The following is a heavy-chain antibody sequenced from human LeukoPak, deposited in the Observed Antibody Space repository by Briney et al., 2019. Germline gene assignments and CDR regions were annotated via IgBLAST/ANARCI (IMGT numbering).Heavy chain of an antibody. J-gene: IGHJ4*02. CDR2: IYYSGST. V-gene: IGHV4-31*03. CDR3: ARVEANWGSKSVEY. Sequence: PSQTLSLTCTVSGGSISSGGYYWSWIRQHPGKGLEWIGYIYYSGSTYYNPSLKSRVTISVDTSKNQFSLKLSSVTAADTAVYYCARVEANWGSKSVEYWGQGTLVTVSS. CDR1: GGSISSGGYY. D-gene: IGHD7-27*01.